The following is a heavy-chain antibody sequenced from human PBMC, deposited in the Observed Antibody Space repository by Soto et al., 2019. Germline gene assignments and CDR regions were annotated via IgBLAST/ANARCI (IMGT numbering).Heavy chain of an antibody. D-gene: IGHD1-1*01. CDR2: INSDGSST. CDR3: ARDRRGTAVYHGMDV. Sequence: GGSLRLSCAASGFTFSSYWMHWVRQAPGKGLVWVSRINSDGSSTIYADSVKGRFTISRDNAKNTLYPQMNSPRVEDTAVYYCARDRRGTAVYHGMDVWGRGTTVTVSS. CDR1: GFTFSSYW. V-gene: IGHV3-74*01. J-gene: IGHJ6*02.